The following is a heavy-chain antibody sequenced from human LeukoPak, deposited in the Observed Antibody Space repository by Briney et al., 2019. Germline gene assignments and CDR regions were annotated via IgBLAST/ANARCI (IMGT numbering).Heavy chain of an antibody. D-gene: IGHD2-2*01. CDR3: ARGVPRYCRSPVRATADICGVY. CDR1: GYTFTSYD. V-gene: IGHV1-8*01. CDR2: MNPNSGDT. Sequence: ASVTVSCKASGYTFTSYDINWVRQAPGQGLEWMGWMNPNSGDTGYAQKFQGRVTMTRDTSISTAYMELSSLRSEDTAVYYCARGVPRYCRSPVRATADICGVYWGQGTLVTVSS. J-gene: IGHJ4*02.